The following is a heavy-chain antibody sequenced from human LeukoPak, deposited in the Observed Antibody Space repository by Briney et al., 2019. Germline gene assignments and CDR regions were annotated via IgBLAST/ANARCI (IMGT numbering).Heavy chain of an antibody. D-gene: IGHD3-22*01. J-gene: IGHJ3*02. CDR1: GFTFSDYE. CDR3: TTFYHYYDSSGYYGTFDI. Sequence: PGGSLRLSCAASGFTFSDYEMNWVRQAPGKGLEWVGRIKSKTDGGTTDYATPVKDRFTISRDDSKNTLYLQMNSLKTEDTAVYYCTTFYHYYDSSGYYGTFDIWGQGTMVTVSS. CDR2: IKSKTDGGTT. V-gene: IGHV3-15*01.